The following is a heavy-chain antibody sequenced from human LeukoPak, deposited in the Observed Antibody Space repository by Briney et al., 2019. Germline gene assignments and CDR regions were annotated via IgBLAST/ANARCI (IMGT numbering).Heavy chain of an antibody. D-gene: IGHD6-6*01. CDR3: ATRSSTLAAARCFDD. Sequence: SETLSVTCAVHGESFSAYFWSWIRHVPGKGLEWIGEIDHRGSSNYNPPLKSRATISVDTSKNHFSLSLTSVSAADTAVYYCATRSSTLAAARCFDDWGQGTVVSVSP. J-gene: IGHJ4*03. V-gene: IGHV4-34*01. CDR2: IDHRGSS. CDR1: GESFSAYF.